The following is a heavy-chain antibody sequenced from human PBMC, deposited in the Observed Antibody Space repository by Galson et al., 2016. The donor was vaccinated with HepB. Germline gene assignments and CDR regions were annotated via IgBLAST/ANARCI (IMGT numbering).Heavy chain of an antibody. CDR3: TTGSTTYDYVWGSYRFDY. D-gene: IGHD3-16*02. J-gene: IGHJ4*02. V-gene: IGHV3-15*01. Sequence: LRLSCAASGFTFSDAWMNWVRQAPGKGLEWVGRIKTKTDPGTTDYAAPVKGRFTISRDDSKKTVYLQMNSLKAEDTGVYYCTTGSTTYDYVWGSYRFDYWGQGTLVTVSS. CDR2: IKTKTDPGTT. CDR1: GFTFSDAW.